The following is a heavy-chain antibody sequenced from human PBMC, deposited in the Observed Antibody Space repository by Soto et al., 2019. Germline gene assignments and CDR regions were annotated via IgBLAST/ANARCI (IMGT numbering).Heavy chain of an antibody. D-gene: IGHD6-13*01. CDR3: ARVQQQLGWFDP. V-gene: IGHV1-3*01. Sequence: KFQGRVTITRDTSASTAYMELSSLRSEDTAVYYCARVQQQLGWFDPWGQGTLVTVSS. J-gene: IGHJ5*02.